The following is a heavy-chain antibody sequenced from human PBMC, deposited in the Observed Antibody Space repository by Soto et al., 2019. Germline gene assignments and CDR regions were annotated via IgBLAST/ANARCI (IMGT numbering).Heavy chain of an antibody. CDR2: ISGSGGST. CDR3: AKDREPLYYDSSGYFDY. V-gene: IGHV3-23*01. J-gene: IGHJ4*02. CDR1: GGSSRSYY. Sequence: ETLSLTCSVSGGSSRSYYWSWIRQPPGKGLELVSAISGSGGSTYFADSVKGRFTISRDNSKNTLYLQMNSLKAEDTAVYYCAKDREPLYYDSSGYFDYWGQGTLVTVSS. D-gene: IGHD3-22*01.